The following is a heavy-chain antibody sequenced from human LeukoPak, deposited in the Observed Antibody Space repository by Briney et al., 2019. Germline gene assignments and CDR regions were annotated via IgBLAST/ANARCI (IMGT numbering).Heavy chain of an antibody. J-gene: IGHJ4*02. CDR3: AKDLYYYDSSGYLDY. CDR1: GFTFSSYA. V-gene: IGHV3-23*01. Sequence: GGSLRLSCAASGFTFSSYAMSWVRQAPGKGLEWVSAISGSGGSTYYADSVKGRFTISRDNSKNTLYQQMNSLRAEDTAVYYCAKDLYYYDSSGYLDYWGQGTLVTVSS. D-gene: IGHD3-22*01. CDR2: ISGSGGST.